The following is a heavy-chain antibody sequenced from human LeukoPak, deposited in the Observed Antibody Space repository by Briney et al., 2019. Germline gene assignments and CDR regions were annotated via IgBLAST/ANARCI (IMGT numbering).Heavy chain of an antibody. CDR2: MNPNSGNT. CDR1: GYTFISYD. J-gene: IGHJ6*02. CDR3: ARVAHLIGTMVRGDEPYYYGMDV. V-gene: IGHV1-8*01. D-gene: IGHD3-10*01. Sequence: GASVKVSCKASGYTFISYDINWVRQATGQGLEWMGWMNPNSGNTGYAQKFQGRVTMTRNTSISTAYMELSSLRSEDTAVYYCARVAHLIGTMVRGDEPYYYGMDVWGQGTTVTVSS.